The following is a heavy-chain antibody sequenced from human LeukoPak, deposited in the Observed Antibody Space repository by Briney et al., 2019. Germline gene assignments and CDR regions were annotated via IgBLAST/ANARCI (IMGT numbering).Heavy chain of an antibody. CDR2: IYYTGSA. V-gene: IGHV4-59*08. J-gene: IGHJ6*03. CDR3: ARLKLHYDVYFPYFYYYYMDG. Sequence: SETLSLTCGVSGGSIRDYYWSWIRQPPGKGLEWIAYIYYTGSANYSPSFQTRLTISVDASKNQFSLKLLSVTAADTAVYYCARLKLHYDVYFPYFYYYYMDGWGKGSTVTVSS. D-gene: IGHD4-17*01. CDR1: GGSIRDYY.